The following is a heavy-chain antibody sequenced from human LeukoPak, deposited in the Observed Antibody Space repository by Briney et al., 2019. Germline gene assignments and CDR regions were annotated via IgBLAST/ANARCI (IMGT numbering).Heavy chain of an antibody. D-gene: IGHD3-9*01. CDR1: GYTFTGYF. V-gene: IGHV1-8*02. CDR2: MNPNSGNT. J-gene: IGHJ5*02. Sequence: ASVKVSCKASGYTFTGYFIHWVRQAPGQGLEWMGWMNPNSGNTGYAQKFQGRVTMTRNTSISTAYMELSSLRSEDTAVYYCARGLRYFDWLLLGNWFDPWGQGTLVTVSS. CDR3: ARGLRYFDWLLLGNWFDP.